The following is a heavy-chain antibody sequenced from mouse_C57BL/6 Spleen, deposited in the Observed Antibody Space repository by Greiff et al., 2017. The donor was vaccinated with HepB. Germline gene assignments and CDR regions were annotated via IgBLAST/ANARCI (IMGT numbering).Heavy chain of an antibody. D-gene: IGHD1-1*01. Sequence: QVQLQQSGPELVKPGASVKISCKASGYAFSSSWMNWVKQRPGKGLEWIGRIYPGDGDTNYNGKFKGKATLTADKSSSTAYMQLSSLTSEDSAVYCCARDYYGSSPAWFAYWGQGTLVTVSA. CDR3: ARDYYGSSPAWFAY. V-gene: IGHV1-82*01. CDR2: IYPGDGDT. J-gene: IGHJ3*01. CDR1: GYAFSSSW.